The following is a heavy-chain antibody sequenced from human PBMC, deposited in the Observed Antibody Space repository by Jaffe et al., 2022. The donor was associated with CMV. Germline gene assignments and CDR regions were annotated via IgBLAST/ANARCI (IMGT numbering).Heavy chain of an antibody. CDR2: IIPIFGTA. CDR1: GGTFSSYA. J-gene: IGHJ6*02. CDR3: ARGIAVAGPGFYYYYGMDV. V-gene: IGHV1-69*01. Sequence: QVQLVQSGAEVKKPGSSVKVSCKASGGTFSSYAISWVRQAPGQGLEWMGGIIPIFGTANYAQKFQGRVTITADESTSTAYMELSSLRSEDTAVYYCARGIAVAGPGFYYYYGMDVWGQGTTVTVSS. D-gene: IGHD6-19*01.